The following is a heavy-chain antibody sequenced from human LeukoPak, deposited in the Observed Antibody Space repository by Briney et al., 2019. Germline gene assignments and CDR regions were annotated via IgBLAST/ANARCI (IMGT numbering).Heavy chain of an antibody. V-gene: IGHV4-59*01. CDR2: IYYSGST. J-gene: IGHJ3*02. CDR1: GGSISSYY. CDR3: ARVAGGWSIDAFDI. Sequence: SETLSLTCTVSGGSISSYYWSWIRQPPGKGLEWIGYIYYSGSTNYNPSLKSRVTISVDTSKNQFSLKLSSVTAADTAVYYCARVAGGWSIDAFDIWGQGTMVTVSS. D-gene: IGHD6-19*01.